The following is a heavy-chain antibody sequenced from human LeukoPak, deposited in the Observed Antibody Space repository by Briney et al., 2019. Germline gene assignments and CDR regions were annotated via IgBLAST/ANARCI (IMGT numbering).Heavy chain of an antibody. D-gene: IGHD6-19*01. CDR3: ARLRGIAVPGALFDY. CDR1: RYSFTIYW. V-gene: IGHV5-51*01. Sequence: GESLKISCKASRYSFTIYWIGWVRQMPGKGLKWMGIIYPGDSDTRYSPSFQGQVTISADKSTSTAYLHWSSLKASDTAMYYCARLRGIAVPGALFDYWGQGTLVTVSS. J-gene: IGHJ4*02. CDR2: IYPGDSDT.